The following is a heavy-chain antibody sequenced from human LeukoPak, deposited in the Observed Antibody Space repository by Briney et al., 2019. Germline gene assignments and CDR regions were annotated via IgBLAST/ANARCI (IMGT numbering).Heavy chain of an antibody. CDR1: GFTFSSYT. Sequence: PGGSLRLSCAASGFTFSSYTKHWVRQIPGERPEWVSSISGDTTYIYYADSLKGRFTISRDNTNTSLFLQMNSLRAEDTATYFCARRGTDASFSFFDVWGQGTMVTVSS. CDR3: ARRGTDASFSFFDV. D-gene: IGHD1-1*01. J-gene: IGHJ3*01. CDR2: ISGDTTYI. V-gene: IGHV3-21*01.